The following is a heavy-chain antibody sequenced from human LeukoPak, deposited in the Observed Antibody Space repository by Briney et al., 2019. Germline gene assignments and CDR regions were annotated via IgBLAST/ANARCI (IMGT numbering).Heavy chain of an antibody. J-gene: IGHJ6*03. CDR1: GGSISSSSYY. V-gene: IGHV4-39*07. D-gene: IGHD5-18*01. CDR2: IYYSGST. Sequence: SETLSLTCTVSGGSISSSSYYWGWIRQPPGKGLEWIGSIYYSGSTYYNPSLKSRVTISVDTSKNQFSLKLSSVTAADTAVYYCASGRDTAMDYYYYYMDVWGKGTTVTVSS. CDR3: ASGRDTAMDYYYYYMDV.